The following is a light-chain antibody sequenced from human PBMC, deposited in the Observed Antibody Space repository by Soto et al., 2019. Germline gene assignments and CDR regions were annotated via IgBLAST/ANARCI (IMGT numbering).Light chain of an antibody. CDR3: QPYNNWPPYT. Sequence: EIVMTQSPATLSVSPGERATLSCRASQSVSSNLAWYQQKPGQAPRLLIYGASTRATGIPARFSGSGSGTELTLNISSLQSEDFAVYYCQPYNNWPPYTLGHGTKLEIK. V-gene: IGKV3-15*01. CDR1: QSVSSN. CDR2: GAS. J-gene: IGKJ2*01.